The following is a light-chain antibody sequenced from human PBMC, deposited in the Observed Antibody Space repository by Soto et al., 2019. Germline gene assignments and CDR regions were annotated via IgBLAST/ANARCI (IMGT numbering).Light chain of an antibody. CDR2: AAS. J-gene: IGKJ1*01. CDR1: QGISSY. Sequence: PSFVCVSVGDGAATTCRASQGISSYLAWYQQKPGKAPRLLIYAASTLQSGVPSRFSGSGSGTDFTLTISLLQPEYAATYCCLQDYSSWTFGQGTKVDIK. CDR3: LQDYSSWT. V-gene: IGKV1-6*01.